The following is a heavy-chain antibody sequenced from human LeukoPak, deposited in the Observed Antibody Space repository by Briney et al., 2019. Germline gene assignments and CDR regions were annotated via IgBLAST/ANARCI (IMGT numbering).Heavy chain of an antibody. V-gene: IGHV3-11*01. J-gene: IGHJ4*02. CDR2: ISSSGSTI. CDR3: ARSGTLWNYPLFDY. Sequence: PGGSLRLSCAASGFTFSAYCMSWIRQAPGKGLEWVSYISSSGSTICYADSVKGRFTISRDNAKNSLYLQMNSLRAEDTAVYYCARSGTLWNYPLFDYWGQGTLVTVSS. D-gene: IGHD1-7*01. CDR1: GFTFSAYC.